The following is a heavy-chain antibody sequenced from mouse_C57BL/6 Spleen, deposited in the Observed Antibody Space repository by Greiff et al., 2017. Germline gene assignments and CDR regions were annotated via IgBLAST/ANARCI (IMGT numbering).Heavy chain of an antibody. CDR3: ASRYYGSSYGYFDV. D-gene: IGHD1-1*01. J-gene: IGHJ1*03. V-gene: IGHV1-69*01. CDR1: GYTFTSYW. Sequence: VKLQQPGAELVMPGASVKLSCKASGYTFTSYWMHWVKQRPGQGLEWIGEIDPSDSYTNYNQKFKGKSTLTVDKSSSTAYMQLSSLTSEDSAVYYCASRYYGSSYGYFDVGGTGTTVTVSS. CDR2: IDPSDSYT.